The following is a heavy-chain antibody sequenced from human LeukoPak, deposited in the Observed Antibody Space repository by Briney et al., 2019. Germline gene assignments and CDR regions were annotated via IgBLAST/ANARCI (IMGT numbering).Heavy chain of an antibody. Sequence: DSVKVSCKASGYTFTSHPISWARQAPGQGLEWVGWSSTSNGATNYAQKLQGRVTMTTDTSTTTAYLEVRTLTSDDTAVYYCARDPGAAVFDYWGQGTLVIVSS. D-gene: IGHD2-15*01. J-gene: IGHJ4*02. CDR1: GYTFTSHP. CDR2: SSTSNGAT. CDR3: ARDPGAAVFDY. V-gene: IGHV1-18*01.